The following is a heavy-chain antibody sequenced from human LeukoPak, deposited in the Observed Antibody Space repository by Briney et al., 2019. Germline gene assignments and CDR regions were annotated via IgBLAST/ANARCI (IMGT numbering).Heavy chain of an antibody. Sequence: PGGSLRLSCAASGFTFSGSTMNWVRQAPGKGLEWVSYITSTSSSIYYADSVRGRFTISRDNAKNTLYLQMSSLRAEDTAVYYCARPYGSGTYGYWGQGTLVTVSS. CDR2: ITSTSSSI. CDR3: ARPYGSGTYGY. D-gene: IGHD3-10*01. CDR1: GFTFSGST. V-gene: IGHV3-48*04. J-gene: IGHJ4*02.